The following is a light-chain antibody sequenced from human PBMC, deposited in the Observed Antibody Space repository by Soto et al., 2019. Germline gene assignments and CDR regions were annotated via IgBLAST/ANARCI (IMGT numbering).Light chain of an antibody. CDR1: SSDVGGYNY. V-gene: IGLV2-14*01. J-gene: IGLJ2*01. CDR3: SSYTSSSIVV. CDR2: EVS. Sequence: QSALTQPASVSGSPGQSITISCTGTSSDVGGYNYVSWYQQHPGKAPKLMIYEVSNRPSGVSNRFSGSKSGNTASLTISGLQAEDEAAYYCSSYTSSSIVVFGRGTQLTVL.